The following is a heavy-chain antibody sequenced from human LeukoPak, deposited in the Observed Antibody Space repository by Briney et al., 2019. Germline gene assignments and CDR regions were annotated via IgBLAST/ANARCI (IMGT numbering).Heavy chain of an antibody. CDR2: ISVSGAST. J-gene: IGHJ4*02. CDR1: GFTFSSYS. D-gene: IGHD3-10*01. V-gene: IGHV3-23*01. Sequence: PGGSLRLSCVVSGFTFSSYSMSWVRQAPGNGLEWVSAISVSGASTSYADSVKGRFTISRDNSKNTLYLQMNSLRAEDTAVYYCAREARGAEALDYWGQGTLVTVSS. CDR3: AREARGAEALDY.